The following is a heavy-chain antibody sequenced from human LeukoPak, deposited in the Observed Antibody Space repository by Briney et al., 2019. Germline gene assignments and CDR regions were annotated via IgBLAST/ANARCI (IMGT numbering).Heavy chain of an antibody. Sequence: PSETLSLTCTVSGDSISSGDYYWSWLRQPPGKGLEWIGYIYYTGNTYYNPSLKSRLTISVDTSKNQFSLKLSSVTAADTAVYYCVRDQYCGGDCTAPPPYYYNMDVWGKGTKVTVSS. D-gene: IGHD2-21*01. CDR3: VRDQYCGGDCTAPPPYYYNMDV. CDR2: IYYTGNT. J-gene: IGHJ6*03. V-gene: IGHV4-30-4*01. CDR1: GDSISSGDYY.